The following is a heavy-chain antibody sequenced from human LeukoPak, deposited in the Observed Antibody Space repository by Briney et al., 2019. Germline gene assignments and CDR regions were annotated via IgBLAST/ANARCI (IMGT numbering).Heavy chain of an antibody. V-gene: IGHV4-4*07. Sequence: PSETLSLTCTVSGGSISSYYWSWIRQPAGKGLEWIGRIYTSGSTNYNPSLKSRVTMSVDTSKNQFSLNLISVTAADPAVYYCARTDEGGGVTTFSAAFDIWGQGTMVTVSS. D-gene: IGHD4-17*01. J-gene: IGHJ3*02. CDR1: GGSISSYY. CDR2: IYTSGST. CDR3: ARTDEGGGVTTFSAAFDI.